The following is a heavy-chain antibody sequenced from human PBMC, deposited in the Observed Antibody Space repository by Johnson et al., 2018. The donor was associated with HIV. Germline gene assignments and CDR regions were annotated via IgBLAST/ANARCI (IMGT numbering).Heavy chain of an antibody. CDR2: ISSSGSPI. CDR3: ARDPRAYYDFCSGPYDAFDI. CDR1: GFTFSDYY. J-gene: IGHJ3*02. V-gene: IGHV3-11*04. Sequence: VQVVESGGGVVQPGGSLRLSCAASGFTFSDYYMSWIRQAPGKGLEWVSYISSSGSPIYYADSVKGRLPIPRAHAKNSLYLQMNSLRAEDTAVYYCARDPRAYYDFCSGPYDAFDIWGQGTMVTVSS. D-gene: IGHD3-3*01.